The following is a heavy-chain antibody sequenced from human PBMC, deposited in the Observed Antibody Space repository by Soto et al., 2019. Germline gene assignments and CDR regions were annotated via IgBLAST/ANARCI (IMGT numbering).Heavy chain of an antibody. J-gene: IGHJ4*02. CDR1: GFTFSSYA. V-gene: IGHV3-23*01. Sequence: PGGSLRLSCAASGFTFSSYAMSWVRQAPGKGLEWVSVISSAGNTYYADSVKGRFSISRDISKSTLYLQMNSLRAEDTAEYYCAKVTSGFWSGYYLAYFDYWGQGTLVTVSS. CDR3: AKVTSGFWSGYYLAYFDY. D-gene: IGHD3-3*01. CDR2: ISSAGNT.